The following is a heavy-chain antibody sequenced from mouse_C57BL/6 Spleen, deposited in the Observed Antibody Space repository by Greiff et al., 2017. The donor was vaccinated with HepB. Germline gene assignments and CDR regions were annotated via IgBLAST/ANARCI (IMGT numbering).Heavy chain of an antibody. CDR2: IYPRSGNT. V-gene: IGHV1-81*01. CDR1: GYTFTSYG. CDR3: ASSNWDAGDY. J-gene: IGHJ2*01. D-gene: IGHD4-1*01. Sequence: QVHVKQSGAELARPGASVKLSCKASGYTFTSYGISWVKQRTGQGLEWIGEIYPRSGNTYYNEKFKGKATLTADKSSSTAYMELRSLTSEDSAVYFCASSNWDAGDYWGQGTTLTVSS.